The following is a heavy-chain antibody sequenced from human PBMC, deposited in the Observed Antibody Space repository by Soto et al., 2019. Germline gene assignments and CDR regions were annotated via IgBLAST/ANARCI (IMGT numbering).Heavy chain of an antibody. J-gene: IGHJ6*03. V-gene: IGHV4-39*01. CDR2: IYYSGST. Sequence: PSETLSLTCTVSGGSISSSSYYWGWIRQPPGKGLEWIGSIYYSGSTYYNPSLKSRVTISVDTSKNQFSLKLSSVTAADTAVYYCARATNRFGELFNYYYMDVWGKGTTVTVSS. CDR1: GGSISSSSYY. CDR3: ARATNRFGELFNYYYMDV. D-gene: IGHD3-10*01.